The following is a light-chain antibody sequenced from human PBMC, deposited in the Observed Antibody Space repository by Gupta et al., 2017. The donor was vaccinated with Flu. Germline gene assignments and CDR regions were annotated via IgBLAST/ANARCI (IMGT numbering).Light chain of an antibody. CDR3: SSYTSSSTL. V-gene: IGLV2-14*01. CDR2: EVS. CDR1: SSDVGGYNY. Sequence: QSAPTQPASVSGSPGQSITISCTGTSSDVGGYNYVSWYQQHPGKAPKLMIYEVSNRPSGVSNRFSGSKSGNTASLTISGLQAEDEADYYCSSYTSSSTLFGTGTKVTVL. J-gene: IGLJ1*01.